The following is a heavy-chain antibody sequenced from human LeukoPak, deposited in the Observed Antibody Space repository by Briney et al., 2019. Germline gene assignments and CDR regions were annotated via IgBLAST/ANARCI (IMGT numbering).Heavy chain of an antibody. CDR2: ISGSGGST. CDR1: GFTFSSYA. V-gene: IGHV3-23*01. D-gene: IGHD3-22*01. Sequence: GGSLRLSCAASGFTFSSYAMSWVRQAPGKGLEWVSAISGSGGSTYYADSVKGRFTISRDNSKNTLYLQMNSLRAGDTAVYYCAKARVYDSSGYYYLPFDYWGQGTLVTVSS. CDR3: AKARVYDSSGYYYLPFDY. J-gene: IGHJ4*02.